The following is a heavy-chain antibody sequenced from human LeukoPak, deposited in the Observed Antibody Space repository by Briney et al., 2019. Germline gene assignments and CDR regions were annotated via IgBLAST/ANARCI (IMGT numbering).Heavy chain of an antibody. CDR1: GASFSRGGEY. J-gene: IGHJ4*02. CDR3: SRGLDSRKLGY. D-gene: IGHD3-22*01. Sequence: SGTLSLTCTVSGASFSRGGEYWNWIRQSPGKGLEWIGSIHPSGRLYNNPSLESRVTISIDTSKNQFSLNLNSVTAADTAVYFCSRGLDSRKLGYWGQGTLVTVSS. V-gene: IGHV4-31*03. CDR2: IHPSGRL.